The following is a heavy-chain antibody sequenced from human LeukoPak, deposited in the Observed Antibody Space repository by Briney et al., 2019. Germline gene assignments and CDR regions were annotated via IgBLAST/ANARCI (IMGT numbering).Heavy chain of an antibody. CDR2: ISYDGSNK. CDR1: GFTFNSYG. D-gene: IGHD3-10*01. V-gene: IGHV3-30*18. J-gene: IGHJ6*02. Sequence: PGRSLRLSCAASGFTFNSYGMHWVRQAPGKGLEWVAVISYDGSNKYYADSVKGRFTISRDNSKNTLYLQMNSLRAEDTAVYYCAKDMVRGVIVLPRYYYYYGMDVWGQGTTVTVSS. CDR3: AKDMVRGVIVLPRYYYYYGMDV.